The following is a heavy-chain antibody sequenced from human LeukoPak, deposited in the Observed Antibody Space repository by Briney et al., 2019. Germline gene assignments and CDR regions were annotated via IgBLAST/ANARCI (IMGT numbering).Heavy chain of an antibody. D-gene: IGHD2-2*01. J-gene: IGHJ5*01. V-gene: IGHV3-7*04. CDR2: INQDGSEK. CDR3: ARGRCRSTSCYLGS. Sequence: GGSLRLSCAGSGFAFRSFWMSWVRQAPGKGLELVANINQDGSEKYYVDSVKGRFTISRDNSRNTLYLHMNSLTSEDTAVYYCARGRCRSTSCYLGSWGQGTLVTVSS. CDR1: GFAFRSFW.